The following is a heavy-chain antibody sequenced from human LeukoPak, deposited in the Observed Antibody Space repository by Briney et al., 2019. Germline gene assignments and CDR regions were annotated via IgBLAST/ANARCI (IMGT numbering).Heavy chain of an antibody. Sequence: PGRSLRLSCTASGFTFGDYAMSWFRQAPGKGLEWVGFIRSKAYGGTTEYAASVKGRFTISRDDSKSIAYLQMNSLKTEDTAVYYCTRDSRAGPNSSSRYYWGQGTLVTVSS. D-gene: IGHD6-13*01. J-gene: IGHJ4*02. CDR3: TRDSRAGPNSSSRYY. V-gene: IGHV3-49*03. CDR1: GFTFGDYA. CDR2: IRSKAYGGTT.